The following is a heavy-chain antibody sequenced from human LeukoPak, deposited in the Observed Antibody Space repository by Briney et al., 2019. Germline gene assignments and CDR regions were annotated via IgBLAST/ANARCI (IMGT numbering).Heavy chain of an antibody. D-gene: IGHD3-10*01. CDR2: IRYDGSNK. CDR3: ARDRITMVRGVKSELHY. J-gene: IGHJ4*02. CDR1: GFTFSSYG. V-gene: IGHV3-30*02. Sequence: GGSLRLSCAASGFTFSSYGMHWVRQAPGKGLEWVAFIRYDGSNKYYADSVKGRFTISRDNSKNTLYLQMNSLRAEDTAVYYCARDRITMVRGVKSELHYWGQGTLVTVSS.